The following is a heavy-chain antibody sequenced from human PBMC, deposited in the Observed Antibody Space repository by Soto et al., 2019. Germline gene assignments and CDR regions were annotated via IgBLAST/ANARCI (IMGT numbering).Heavy chain of an antibody. J-gene: IGHJ6*03. CDR1: GYTFTSYY. CDR3: ARGFHDILTGYTYYYYMDV. D-gene: IGHD3-9*01. Sequence: GASVNVSCKASGYTFTSYYMHWVRQAPGQGLEWMGIINPSGGSTSYAQKFQGRVTMTRDTSTSTVYMELSSLRSEDTAVYYCARGFHDILTGYTYYYYMDVWGKGTTVTVSS. V-gene: IGHV1-46*03. CDR2: INPSGGST.